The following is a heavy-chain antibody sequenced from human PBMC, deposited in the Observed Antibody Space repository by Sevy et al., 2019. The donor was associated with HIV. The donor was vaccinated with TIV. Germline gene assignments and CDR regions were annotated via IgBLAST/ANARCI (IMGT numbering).Heavy chain of an antibody. CDR2: ILPSDSDT. J-gene: IGHJ4*02. Sequence: GESLKISCKGSGYTFSPYWIAWVRQMPGQGLEWMGIILPSDSDTEYSPSFQGHVTISVDKSINTVYLQWSSLKASDSAMYYCARQGDLVYFDYWGQGTLVTVSS. D-gene: IGHD1-26*01. CDR3: ARQGDLVYFDY. CDR1: GYTFSPYW. V-gene: IGHV5-51*01.